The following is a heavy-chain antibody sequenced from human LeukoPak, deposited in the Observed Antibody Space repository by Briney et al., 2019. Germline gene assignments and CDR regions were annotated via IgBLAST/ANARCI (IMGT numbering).Heavy chain of an antibody. V-gene: IGHV4-34*01. CDR3: ARGGRSLVAAQFDL. D-gene: IGHD2-15*01. CDR1: GGSFSGYY. Sequence: SETLSLTCALHGGSFSGYYWSWIRQPPGKGLEWIGEINHSGSTNYNPSLESRVTISVDTSKNQFSLKLSSVTAADTAVYYCARGGRSLVAAQFDLWGRGTLVTVSS. CDR2: INHSGST. J-gene: IGHJ2*01.